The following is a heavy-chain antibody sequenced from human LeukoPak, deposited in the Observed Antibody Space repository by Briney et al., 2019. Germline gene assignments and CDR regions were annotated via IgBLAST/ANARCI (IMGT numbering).Heavy chain of an antibody. CDR1: GFTFSSYW. J-gene: IGHJ6*03. Sequence: GGSLRLSCAASGFTFSSYWMSWVRQAPGKGLEWVANIKQDGSEKYYVDSVKGRFTISRDNAKNSLYLQMNSLRAEDTAVYYCARGRLIAAAGTLRGYSYDYYLDVWGKGTTVTVSS. CDR3: ARGRLIAAAGTLRGYSYDYYLDV. V-gene: IGHV3-7*04. D-gene: IGHD6-13*01. CDR2: IKQDGSEK.